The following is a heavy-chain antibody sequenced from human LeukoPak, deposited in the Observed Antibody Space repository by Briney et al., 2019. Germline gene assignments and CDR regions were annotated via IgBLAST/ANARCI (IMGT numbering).Heavy chain of an antibody. CDR3: ARGGFSADY. V-gene: IGHV3-48*04. J-gene: IGHJ4*02. CDR2: IRDSASTI. CDR1: GFTFSSYS. Sequence: GGSLRLSCAASGFTFSSYSMSWIRQAPGKGLEWVSYIRDSASTIYYAASVKGRFTISRDNAKNSLYLQMNSVRAEDTAVYYCARGGFSADYWGQGTLVTVSS.